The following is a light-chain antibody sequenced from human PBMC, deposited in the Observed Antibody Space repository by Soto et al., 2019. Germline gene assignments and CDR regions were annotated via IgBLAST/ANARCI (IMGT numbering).Light chain of an antibody. Sequence: QTVVTQEPSFSVSPGGTVTLTCGLSSGSVSTSYYPSWYQQTPGQAPRTLIYSTNTPSSGVPDRFSGSILGNKAALTITGAQADDESDYYCVLYMGSGLRVFGGGTKVTVL. V-gene: IGLV8-61*01. J-gene: IGLJ3*02. CDR1: SGSVSTSYY. CDR2: STN. CDR3: VLYMGSGLRV.